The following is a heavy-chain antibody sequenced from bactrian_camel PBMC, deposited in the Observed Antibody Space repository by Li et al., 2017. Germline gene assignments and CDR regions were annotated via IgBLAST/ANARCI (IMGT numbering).Heavy chain of an antibody. J-gene: IGHJ4*01. V-gene: IGHV3-2*01. CDR2: FYNDVSST. D-gene: IGHD1*01. CDR1: GFTFSNYH. Sequence: HVQLVESGGGLVQPGESLRLSCAASGFTFSNYHMNWVRQAPGKGLEWVSSFYNDVSSTYYADSVKGRFTISRDNAKNTVYLQMNSLKSEDTALYYCATDDDSVVDYKLETPRYEYDYWGQGTQ. CDR3: ATDDDSVVDYKLETPRYEYDY.